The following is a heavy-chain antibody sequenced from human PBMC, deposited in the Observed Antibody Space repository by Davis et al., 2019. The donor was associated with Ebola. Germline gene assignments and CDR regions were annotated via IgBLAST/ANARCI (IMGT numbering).Heavy chain of an antibody. J-gene: IGHJ5*01. V-gene: IGHV3-74*01. CDR1: GFTFSSYS. D-gene: IGHD6-19*01. CDR2: IDSDGTST. Sequence: GESLKIPCAASGFTFSSYSMNWVRQGPGKGLVWVSRIDSDGTSTAYAEFVTGRFTISRDNAKNLLYLHMNSPRPEDTAVYYCAKTGGSSGWYQFDSWGQGTLVTVSS. CDR3: AKTGGSSGWYQFDS.